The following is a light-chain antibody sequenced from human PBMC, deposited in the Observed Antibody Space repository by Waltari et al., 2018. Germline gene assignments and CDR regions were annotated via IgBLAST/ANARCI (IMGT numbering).Light chain of an antibody. CDR3: QQSHSSPLT. V-gene: IGKV1-8*01. J-gene: IGKJ4*01. CDR2: AAS. CDR1: QSVSTY. Sequence: AIRMTQSPSSLSASTGDRVTITCRASQSVSTYLAWYQQKPGKAPKLLIYAASTLQRGVPSRFSGSGSGTDYTLTINTLQPEDFATYYCQQSHSSPLTFGGGTKVE.